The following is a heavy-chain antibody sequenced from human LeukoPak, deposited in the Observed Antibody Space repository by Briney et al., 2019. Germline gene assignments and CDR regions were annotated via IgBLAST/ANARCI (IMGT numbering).Heavy chain of an antibody. CDR2: IYYSGST. CDR1: GGSISSSSYY. CDR3: ARVRITMVRGVRNYYYYYMDV. J-gene: IGHJ6*03. V-gene: IGHV4-39*07. Sequence: SETLSLTCTVSGGSISSSSYYWGWIRKPPGKGLEWIGSIYYSGSTYYNPSLKSRVTISVDTSKNQFSLKLSSVTAADTAVYYCARVRITMVRGVRNYYYYYMDVWGKGTTVTISS. D-gene: IGHD3-10*01.